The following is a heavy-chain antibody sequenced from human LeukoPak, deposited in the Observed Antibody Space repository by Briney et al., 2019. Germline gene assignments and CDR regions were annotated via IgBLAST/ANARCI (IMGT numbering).Heavy chain of an antibody. Sequence: GGSLRLSCAASGFTFSSYSMKWVRQAPGKGLEWVSSITSSRRYIYYADSVKGRFTIYRDNAKNSLYLQMNSLRAEHTAVYYCARGDYGDYVFLYYYMDVWGKGTPVTISS. CDR1: GFTFSSYS. CDR2: ITSSRRYI. V-gene: IGHV3-21*01. J-gene: IGHJ6*03. D-gene: IGHD4-17*01. CDR3: ARGDYGDYVFLYYYMDV.